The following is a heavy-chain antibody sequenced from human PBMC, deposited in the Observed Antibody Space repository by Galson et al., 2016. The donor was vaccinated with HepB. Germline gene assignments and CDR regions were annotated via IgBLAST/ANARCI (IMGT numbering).Heavy chain of an antibody. CDR3: VKDETQGPRFLEWLLSFDY. CDR1: GFTFSNNA. D-gene: IGHD3-3*01. J-gene: IGHJ4*02. CDR2: ISGSAGNT. V-gene: IGHV3-23*01. Sequence: SLRLSCAASGFTFSNNAMSWVRQAPGKGLEWVSLISGSAGNTYYADSVKGRFTISRDNSKNTLYLHMNSLGADDTAVYYCVKDETQGPRFLEWLLSFDYWGQGALVTVSS.